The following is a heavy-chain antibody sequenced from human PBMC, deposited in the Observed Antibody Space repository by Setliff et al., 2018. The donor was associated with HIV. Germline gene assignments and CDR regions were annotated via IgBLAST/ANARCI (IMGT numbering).Heavy chain of an antibody. D-gene: IGHD4-17*01. V-gene: IGHV4-4*09. CDR2: IYTSGST. J-gene: IGHJ4*02. Sequence: SETLSLTGTVPGGSISSYYWSWIRQPPGKGLEWIGYIYTSGSTNYNPSLKSRVTISLDTSKNQFSLKMTSVTAADTAVYYCALLSGDYYSFDYWGQGTLVTVSS. CDR3: ALLSGDYYSFDY. CDR1: GGSISSYY.